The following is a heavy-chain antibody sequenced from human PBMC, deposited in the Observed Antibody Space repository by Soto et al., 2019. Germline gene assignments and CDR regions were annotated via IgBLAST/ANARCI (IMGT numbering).Heavy chain of an antibody. V-gene: IGHV4-4*07. CDR2: VYSSGGT. CDR3: VRGQRFSDWFAP. J-gene: IGHJ5*02. D-gene: IGHD3-3*01. CDR1: GGSMSSYY. Sequence: PPQTLSLTCTVSGGSMSSYYWTWIRQPAGKGLEWIGRVYSSGGTHYNPSLKSRVTISVDTSKNQFSLRLISVTDADTAVYYCVRGQRFSDWFAPWGQGTLVSVS.